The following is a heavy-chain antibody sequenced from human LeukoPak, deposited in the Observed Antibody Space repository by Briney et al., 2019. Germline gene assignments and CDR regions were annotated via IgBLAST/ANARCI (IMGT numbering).Heavy chain of an antibody. Sequence: SETLSLTCAVCGGSFSGYYWSWIRQPPGKGLEWIGEINHSGSTNYNPSLKSRVTISVDTSKNQFSLKLSSVTAADTAVYYCASPINWFDPWGQGTLVTVSS. J-gene: IGHJ5*02. CDR1: GGSFSGYY. CDR2: INHSGST. CDR3: ASPINWFDP. V-gene: IGHV4-34*01.